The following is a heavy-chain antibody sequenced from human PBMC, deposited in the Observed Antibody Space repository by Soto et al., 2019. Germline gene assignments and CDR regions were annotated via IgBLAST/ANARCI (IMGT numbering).Heavy chain of an antibody. Sequence: PSETLSLTCAVSGGSISSGGYSWSWIRQPPGKGLEWIGYIYYTGSTKYNPSLKSRVTISVDTSKNHFSLNLSSVTAADTAVYYCARDRSGLDYWGQGTLVTVSS. CDR1: GGSISSGGYS. CDR2: IYYTGST. D-gene: IGHD3-10*01. J-gene: IGHJ4*02. V-gene: IGHV4-61*08. CDR3: ARDRSGLDY.